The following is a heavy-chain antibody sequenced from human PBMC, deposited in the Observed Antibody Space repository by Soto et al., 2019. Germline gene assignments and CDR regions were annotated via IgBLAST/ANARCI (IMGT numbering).Heavy chain of an antibody. CDR3: ASPEKDRAAVAFAF. CDR1: GFTFSSYA. V-gene: IGHV3-23*01. CDR2: ISGSGDST. Sequence: GGSLRLSCAASGFTFSSYAMTWVRQTPGKGLEWVSLISGSGDSTYYTDFVRGRFTISRDNSNNTVYLQMNRLRAEDTAVYYCASPEKDRAAVAFAFWGHGTMVTVSS. D-gene: IGHD2-15*01. J-gene: IGHJ3*01.